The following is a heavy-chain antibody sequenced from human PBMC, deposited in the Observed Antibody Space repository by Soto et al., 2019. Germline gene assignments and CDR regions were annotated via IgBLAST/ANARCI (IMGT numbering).Heavy chain of an antibody. Sequence: GGSLRLSCAASGFTFSSYAMSWVRQAPGKGLEWVSAISGSGGSTCYADSVKGRFTISRDNSKNTLYLQMNSLRAEDTAVYYCAKLSCSGCSCVLKRIIGYFDYWGQGTLVTGSS. J-gene: IGHJ4*02. CDR3: AKLSCSGCSCVLKRIIGYFDY. D-gene: IGHD2-15*01. V-gene: IGHV3-23*01. CDR1: GFTFSSYA. CDR2: ISGSGGST.